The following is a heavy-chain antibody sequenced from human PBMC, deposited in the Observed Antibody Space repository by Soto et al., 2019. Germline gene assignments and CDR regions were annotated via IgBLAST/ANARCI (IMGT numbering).Heavy chain of an antibody. CDR2: ISAYNGNT. J-gene: IGHJ4*02. CDR1: GDTFTIYG. V-gene: IGHV1-18*01. CDR3: ARTCLSTSCYSSHPFDY. Sequence: ASVKLSCTASGDTFTIYGISWVRQAPGQGLEWMGWISAYNGNTNYAQKLQGRVTMTTDTSTSTAYMELRSLRSDDTAVYYCARTCLSTSCYSSHPFDYWGQGTLVTVSS. D-gene: IGHD2-2*01.